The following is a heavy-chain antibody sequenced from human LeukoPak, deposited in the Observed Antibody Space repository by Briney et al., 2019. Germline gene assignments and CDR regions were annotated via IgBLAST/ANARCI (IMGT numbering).Heavy chain of an antibody. CDR2: IYPGDSDT. D-gene: IGHD2-2*01. Sequence: HGESLKISCKGSGYSFTSYWIGWVRQMPGKGLEWMGIIYPGDSDTRYSPSFQGQVTISADKSISTAYLQWSSLKASDTAMYYCARLRVPAAIFHYYGMDVWGQGTTVTVSS. V-gene: IGHV5-51*01. CDR3: ARLRVPAAIFHYYGMDV. CDR1: GYSFTSYW. J-gene: IGHJ6*02.